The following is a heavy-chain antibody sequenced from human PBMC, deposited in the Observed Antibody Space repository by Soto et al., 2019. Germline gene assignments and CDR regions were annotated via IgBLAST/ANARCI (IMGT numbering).Heavy chain of an antibody. CDR3: ASGRVDTAMVHAFDI. V-gene: IGHV3-33*01. Sequence: QVQLVESGGGVVQPGRSLRLSCAASGFTFSSYGMHWVRQAPGKGLEWVAVIWYDGSNKYYADSVKGRFTISRDNSKNTLYLQMNSLRAEDTALYYCASGRVDTAMVHAFDIWGQGTMVTVSS. J-gene: IGHJ3*02. D-gene: IGHD5-18*01. CDR1: GFTFSSYG. CDR2: IWYDGSNK.